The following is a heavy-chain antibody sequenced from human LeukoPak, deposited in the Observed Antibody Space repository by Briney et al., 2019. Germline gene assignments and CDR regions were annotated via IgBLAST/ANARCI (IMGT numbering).Heavy chain of an antibody. V-gene: IGHV3-30*18. Sequence: GGSLRLSCAASGFTFSSYGMHWVRQAPGKGLEWVAVISYDGGNKYYADSVKGRFTISRDNSKNTLYLQMNSLRAEDTAVYYCAKVYFDWLAPPFDYWGQGTLVTVSS. CDR3: AKVYFDWLAPPFDY. CDR1: GFTFSSYG. J-gene: IGHJ4*02. CDR2: ISYDGGNK. D-gene: IGHD3-9*01.